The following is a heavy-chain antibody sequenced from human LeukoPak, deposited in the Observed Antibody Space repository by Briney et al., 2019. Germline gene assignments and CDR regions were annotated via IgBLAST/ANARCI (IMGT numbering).Heavy chain of an antibody. CDR2: ISYDGSNK. CDR3: AKDHLHWFDP. CDR1: GFTFSSYG. D-gene: IGHD3-3*02. J-gene: IGHJ5*02. V-gene: IGHV3-30*18. Sequence: GGSLRLSCAASGFTFSSYGMHWVRQAPGKGLEWVAVISYDGSNKYYADSVKGRFTISRDNSKNTLYLQMNSLRAEDTAVYYCAKDHLHWFDPWGQGCLVSVSS.